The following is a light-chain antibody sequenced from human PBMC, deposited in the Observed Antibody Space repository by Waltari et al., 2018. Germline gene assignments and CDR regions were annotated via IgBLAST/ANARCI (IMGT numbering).Light chain of an antibody. CDR2: SSS. CDR3: QQSYSQLLT. Sequence: DIQLTQSPSSLSAPIGDRVTLTCRASQGIRTYVNWYQKKPGKAPKLLISSSSTLHSGVSSRFSGSGSGTDFILPISSLQPEDSASYYCQQSYSQLLTFGGGTRVEI. J-gene: IGKJ4*01. V-gene: IGKV1-39*01. CDR1: QGIRTY.